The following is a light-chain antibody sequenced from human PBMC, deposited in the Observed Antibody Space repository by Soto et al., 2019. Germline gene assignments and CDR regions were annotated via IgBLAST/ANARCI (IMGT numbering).Light chain of an antibody. CDR3: SSYTSGSTLV. Sequence: QSVLTQPASVSGSPGQSITISCTGTSSDVGGYNYVSWYQQHPGKAPKLMIYEVSNRPSGVSNRFSGSKSGNTASLTISGLQAEDEAGYYCSSYTSGSTLVFGGGTKLTVL. CDR1: SSDVGGYNY. CDR2: EVS. J-gene: IGLJ3*02. V-gene: IGLV2-14*01.